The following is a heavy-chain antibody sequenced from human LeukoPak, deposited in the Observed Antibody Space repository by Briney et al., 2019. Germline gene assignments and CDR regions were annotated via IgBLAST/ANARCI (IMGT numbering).Heavy chain of an antibody. D-gene: IGHD5-18*01. CDR1: GGTFSSYA. CDR2: IIPIFGTA. Sequence: ASVKVSCKASGGTFSSYAISWVRQAPGQGLEWMGGIIPIFGTANYAQKFQGRVTIAADESTSTAYMELSSLRSEDTAVYYCVSGDTAHYYYYYGMDVWGKGTTVTVSS. CDR3: VSGDTAHYYYYYGMDV. J-gene: IGHJ6*04. V-gene: IGHV1-69*01.